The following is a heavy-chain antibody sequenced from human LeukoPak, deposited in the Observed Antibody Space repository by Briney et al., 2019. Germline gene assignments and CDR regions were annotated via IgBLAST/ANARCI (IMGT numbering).Heavy chain of an antibody. CDR2: ISYDGSNK. V-gene: IGHV3-30*03. CDR1: GFTFSSYG. Sequence: GGSLRLSCAASGFTFSSYGMHWVRQAPGKGLEWVAVISYDGSNKYYADSVKGRSTISRDNSKNTLYLQMNSLRAEDTAVYCCARNGGFGDVGDYWGQGTLVTVSS. D-gene: IGHD3-10*01. CDR3: ARNGGFGDVGDY. J-gene: IGHJ4*02.